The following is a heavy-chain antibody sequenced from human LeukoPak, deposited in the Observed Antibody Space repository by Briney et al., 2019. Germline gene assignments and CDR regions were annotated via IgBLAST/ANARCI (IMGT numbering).Heavy chain of an antibody. Sequence: PSETLSLTCDVYGGSFSGYYWSWIRQPPGKGLEWIGEINHSGSTNYNPSLKSRVTISVDTSKNQFSLKLSSVTAADAAVYYCARGLLGPFDYWGQGTLVTVSS. CDR2: INHSGST. D-gene: IGHD3-10*01. V-gene: IGHV4-34*01. J-gene: IGHJ4*02. CDR1: GGSFSGYY. CDR3: ARGLLGPFDY.